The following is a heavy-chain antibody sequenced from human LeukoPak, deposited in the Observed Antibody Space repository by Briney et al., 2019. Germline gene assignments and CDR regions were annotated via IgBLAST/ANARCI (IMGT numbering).Heavy chain of an antibody. V-gene: IGHV3-23*01. CDR3: AKADYYYYYMDV. CDR2: ISGSAGST. J-gene: IGHJ6*03. CDR1: GFTFSSYA. Sequence: GGSLRLSCAASGFTFSSYAMSWVRQAPGKGLEWVSAISGSAGSTYYADSVKGRFTISRDNSKNRLYLQMNSLRAEDTAVYYCAKADYYYYYMDVWGKGTTVTVS.